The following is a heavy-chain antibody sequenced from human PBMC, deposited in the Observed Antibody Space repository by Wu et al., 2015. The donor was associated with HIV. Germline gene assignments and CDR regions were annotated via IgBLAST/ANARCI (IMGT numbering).Heavy chain of an antibody. CDR1: GYTFTDYY. V-gene: IGHV1-2*02. Sequence: QVQLVQSGAEVKKPGASVKVSCQASGYTFTDYYIHWVRQAPGQGLEWMGWINPNSGSTNYALNFXGRVTLTRDPSIRAAYMELSRLTTDDTAVYFCARVRTHSSGWPHNWFDPWGQGTLVTVSS. CDR2: INPNSGST. CDR3: ARVRTHSSGWPHNWFDP. J-gene: IGHJ5*02. D-gene: IGHD6-19*01.